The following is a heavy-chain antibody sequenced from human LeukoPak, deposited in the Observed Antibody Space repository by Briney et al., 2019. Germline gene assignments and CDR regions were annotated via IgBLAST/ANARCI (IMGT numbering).Heavy chain of an antibody. CDR3: ARDFDCSGGSCHYYFDY. D-gene: IGHD2-15*01. CDR1: GYTFTSYG. CDR2: IIPIFGTA. V-gene: IGHV1-69*05. J-gene: IGHJ4*02. Sequence: SVKVSCKASGYTFTSYGISWVRQAPGQGLEWMGRIIPIFGTANYAQKFQGRVTITTDESTSTAYMELSSLRSEDTAVYYCARDFDCSGGSCHYYFDYWGQGTLVTVSS.